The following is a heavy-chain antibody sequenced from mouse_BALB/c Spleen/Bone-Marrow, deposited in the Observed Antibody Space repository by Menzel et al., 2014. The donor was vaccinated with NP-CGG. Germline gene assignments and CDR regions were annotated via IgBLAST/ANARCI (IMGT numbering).Heavy chain of an antibody. CDR2: IIPFNDGT. V-gene: IGHV1-14*01. Sequence: VQLQQPGPGLVRPGASVKMSCKASGYTFTDYVIHWVKQKPGQGLEWIGYIIPFNDGTKYNEKFKGKATLTSDKSSTTTYMELSSLTSEDSAVYFCARWDYGTRFYFDYWGQGTTLTVSS. D-gene: IGHD1-1*01. J-gene: IGHJ2*01. CDR3: ARWDYGTRFYFDY. CDR1: GYTFTDYV.